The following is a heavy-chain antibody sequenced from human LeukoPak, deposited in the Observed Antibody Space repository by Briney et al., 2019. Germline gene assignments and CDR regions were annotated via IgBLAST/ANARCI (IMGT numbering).Heavy chain of an antibody. V-gene: IGHV3-48*03. J-gene: IGHJ4*02. CDR3: ARDFDYASFDY. D-gene: IGHD4-17*01. CDR2: ISSSGSTI. Sequence: PGGSLRLSCAASGFTFSSYEMNWVRQAPGKGLEWVSYISSSGSTIYYADSVKGRFTISRDNAKNSLYLQMNSLRAEDTAVYYCARDFDYASFDYWGQGTLVTVSS. CDR1: GFTFSSYE.